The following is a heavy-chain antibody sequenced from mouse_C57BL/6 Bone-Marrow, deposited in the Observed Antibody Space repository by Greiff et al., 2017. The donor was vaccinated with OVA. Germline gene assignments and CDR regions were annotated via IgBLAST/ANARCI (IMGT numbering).Heavy chain of an antibody. V-gene: IGHV1-82*01. J-gene: IGHJ3*01. CDR2: IYPGDGDT. CDR3: ARRRPRGFAY. CDR1: GYAFSSSW. Sequence: QVQLQQSGPELVKPGASVKISCKASGYAFSSSWMNWVKQRPGKGLEWIGRIYPGDGDTNYNGKFKGKATLTADKSSSTAYMQLSSLTSEDSAVYFCARRRPRGFAYWGQGTLVTVSA.